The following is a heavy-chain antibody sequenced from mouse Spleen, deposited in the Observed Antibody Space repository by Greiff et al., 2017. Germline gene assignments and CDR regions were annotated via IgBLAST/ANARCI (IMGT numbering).Heavy chain of an antibody. D-gene: IGHD2-4*01. V-gene: IGHV1-15*01. J-gene: IGHJ2*01. Sequence: VQLQQSGAELVRPGASVTLSCKASGYTFTDYEMHWVKQTPVHGLEWIGAIDPETGGTAYNQKFKGKAILTADKSSSTAYMELRSLTSEDSAVYYCTRGYDYVDYWGQGTTLTVSS. CDR3: TRGYDYVDY. CDR1: GYTFTDYE. CDR2: IDPETGGT.